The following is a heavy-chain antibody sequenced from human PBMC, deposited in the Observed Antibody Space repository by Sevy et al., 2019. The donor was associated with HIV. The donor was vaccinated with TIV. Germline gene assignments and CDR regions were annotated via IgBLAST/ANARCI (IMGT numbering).Heavy chain of an antibody. CDR2: IYYSGST. V-gene: IGHV4-39*01. CDR1: GGSISSSSYY. J-gene: IGHJ4*02. Sequence: SESLSLTWTVSGGSISSSSYYWGWIRQPPGKGLEWIGSIYYSGSTYYNPSLKSRVTISVDTSKNQFSLKLSSVTAADTAVYYCAREVSNSLDYWGQGTLVTVSS. CDR3: AREVSNSLDY. D-gene: IGHD4-4*01.